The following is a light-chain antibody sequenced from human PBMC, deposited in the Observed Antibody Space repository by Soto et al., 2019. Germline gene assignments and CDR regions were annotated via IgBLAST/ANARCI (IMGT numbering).Light chain of an antibody. CDR3: QYYDGSLSGSYV. J-gene: IGLJ1*01. V-gene: IGLV1-40*01. CDR1: SSNIGAGYD. CDR2: GNN. Sequence: QSVLTQPPSVSGAPGQRVTISCTGSSSNIGAGYDVHWYQRLPGTAPKVLIYGNNNRPSGVPDRFSGSKSGTSASLAITGLQAEDEADDYCQYYDGSLSGSYVFGTGTQLTVL.